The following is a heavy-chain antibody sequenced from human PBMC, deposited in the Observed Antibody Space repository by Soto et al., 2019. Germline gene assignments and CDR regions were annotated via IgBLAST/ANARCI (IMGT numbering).Heavy chain of an antibody. CDR3: ARDRTTSSTRQFDY. CDR1: GYIFTNYA. V-gene: IGHV1-3*01. D-gene: IGHD4-17*01. Sequence: ASVKVSCKASGYIFTNYAIHWVRQAPGQRLEWMGWINAGTGNTRYSQKNQGRITISTDASASTAYIDLNSLRSEDTAVYYCARDRTTSSTRQFDYWGQGSLVTVSS. J-gene: IGHJ4*02. CDR2: INAGTGNT.